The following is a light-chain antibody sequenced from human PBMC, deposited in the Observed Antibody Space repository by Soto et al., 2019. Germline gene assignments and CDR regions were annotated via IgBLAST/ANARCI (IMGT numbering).Light chain of an antibody. V-gene: IGLV2-8*01. CDR1: SSDIGRYEF. J-gene: IGLJ1*01. CDR3: CSYAGSSTYV. Sequence: QSALTQPPSASGSLGQSVTISCTGTSSDIGRYEFVSWYQHHPGKAPKLIIYEVTERPSGVPDRFSGSKSGNTASLTISGLQAEDEADYYCCSYAGSSTYVFGTGTKLTVL. CDR2: EVT.